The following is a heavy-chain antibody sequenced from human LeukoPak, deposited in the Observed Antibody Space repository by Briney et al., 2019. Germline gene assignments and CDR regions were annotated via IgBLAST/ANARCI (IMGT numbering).Heavy chain of an antibody. CDR2: IYTSGST. Sequence: SETLSLTCTVSGGSISSGSYYWSWIRQPAGKGLEWIGRIYTSGSTNYNPSLKSRVTISVDTFKNQFSLELSSVTAADTAVYYCARTPVLDYYGSGSKGYYYYYYYMDVWGKGTTVTISS. D-gene: IGHD3-10*01. CDR1: GGSISSGSYY. CDR3: ARTPVLDYYGSGSKGYYYYYYYMDV. V-gene: IGHV4-61*02. J-gene: IGHJ6*03.